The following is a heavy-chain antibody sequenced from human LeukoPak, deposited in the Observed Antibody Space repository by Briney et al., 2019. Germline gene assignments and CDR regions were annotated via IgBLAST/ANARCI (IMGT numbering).Heavy chain of an antibody. Sequence: SETLSLTCAVYGGSFSGYYWSWIRQPPGKGLEWIGEINHSGSTNYNPSLKSRVTISVDTSKNQFSLKLSSVTAADTAVYYCARGRRSITIFGVVITTSPLYGMDVWGQGTTVTVSS. J-gene: IGHJ6*02. D-gene: IGHD3-3*01. CDR2: INHSGST. CDR3: ARGRRSITIFGVVITTSPLYGMDV. CDR1: GGSFSGYY. V-gene: IGHV4-34*01.